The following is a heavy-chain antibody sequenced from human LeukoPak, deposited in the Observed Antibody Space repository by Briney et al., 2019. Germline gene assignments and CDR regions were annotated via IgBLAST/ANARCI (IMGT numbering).Heavy chain of an antibody. D-gene: IGHD3-3*01. CDR1: GCTFSSYA. CDR2: IIPILGIA. CDR3: AREVEWLSRTYFDY. J-gene: IGHJ4*02. Sequence: SVKVSCKASGCTFSSYAISWVRQAPGQGLEWMGRIIPILGIANYAKKFQGRVTITADKSTSTAYMELSSLRSEDTAVYYCAREVEWLSRTYFDYWGQGPLVTVPS. V-gene: IGHV1-69*04.